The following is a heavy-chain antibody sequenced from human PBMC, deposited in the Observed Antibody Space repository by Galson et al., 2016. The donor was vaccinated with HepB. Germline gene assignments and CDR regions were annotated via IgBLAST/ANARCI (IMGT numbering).Heavy chain of an antibody. V-gene: IGHV3-21*01. J-gene: IGHJ6*02. Sequence: GFTFSTYRMNWVRQAPGKGLEWVSSISSSSAYIYYAESVKGRFTISRDNAKNSLYLQMTSLKPEDTAVYYCAREGGGYTSFWPEYYYGMDVWGQGTPVTVSS. CDR2: ISSSSAYI. CDR3: AREGGGYTSFWPEYYYGMDV. D-gene: IGHD6-13*01. CDR1: GFTFSTYR.